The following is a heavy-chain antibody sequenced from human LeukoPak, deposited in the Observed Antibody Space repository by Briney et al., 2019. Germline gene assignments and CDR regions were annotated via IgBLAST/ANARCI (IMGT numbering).Heavy chain of an antibody. V-gene: IGHV5-51*01. Sequence: GESLKISCKGSGYSFTSYWIGWVRQMPGKGLEWMGIIYPGDSDTRYSPSFQGQVTISADKSISTAYLQWSSLKASDTAMYYCARHLRVGATRVAFDIWGQGTMVTVSS. CDR2: IYPGDSDT. CDR1: GYSFTSYW. J-gene: IGHJ3*02. CDR3: ARHLRVGATRVAFDI. D-gene: IGHD1-26*01.